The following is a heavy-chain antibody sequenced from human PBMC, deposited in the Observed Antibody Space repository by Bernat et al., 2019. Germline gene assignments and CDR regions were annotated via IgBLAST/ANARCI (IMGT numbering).Heavy chain of an antibody. V-gene: IGHV4-34*01. CDR3: ARDYSGYDSYLDY. J-gene: IGHJ4*02. CDR1: GGSFSGYY. Sequence: QVQLQQWGAGLLKPSETLSLTCAVYGGSFSGYYWSWIRQPPGKGLEWIGEINHSGSTNYNPSLKSRVTISVDTSKNQFSLKLSSVTAADTAVYYCARDYSGYDSYLDYWGQGTLVTVSS. CDR2: INHSGST. D-gene: IGHD5-12*01.